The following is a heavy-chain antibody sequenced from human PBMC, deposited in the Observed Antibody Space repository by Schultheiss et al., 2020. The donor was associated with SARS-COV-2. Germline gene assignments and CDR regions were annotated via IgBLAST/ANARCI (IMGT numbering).Heavy chain of an antibody. J-gene: IGHJ4*02. CDR2: ISYDGSNK. CDR3: TTTQYCSSTNCYPIDY. CDR1: GFTFSRYS. V-gene: IGHV3-30*03. Sequence: GGSLRLSCAASGFTFSRYSMNWVRQAPGKGLEWVAVISYDGSNKYYGDSVKGRFTISRDNSKNTLYLQMNSLRAEDTAVYYCTTTQYCSSTNCYPIDYWGQGTLVTVSS. D-gene: IGHD2-2*01.